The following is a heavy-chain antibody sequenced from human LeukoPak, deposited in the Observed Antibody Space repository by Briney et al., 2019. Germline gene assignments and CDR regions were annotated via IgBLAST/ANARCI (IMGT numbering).Heavy chain of an antibody. CDR2: IHPGDSDT. V-gene: IGHV5-51*01. CDR1: GYNFTNYW. J-gene: IGHJ4*02. D-gene: IGHD6-19*01. CDR3: ARREGGWHLDY. Sequence: PGESLKISCKGSGYNFTNYWIGWGRQMPGKGLEWMGIIHPGDSDTRYSPSFQGQVTISADKTISTAYLQWSSLKASDTAMYYCARREGGWHLDYWGQGTLVTVSS.